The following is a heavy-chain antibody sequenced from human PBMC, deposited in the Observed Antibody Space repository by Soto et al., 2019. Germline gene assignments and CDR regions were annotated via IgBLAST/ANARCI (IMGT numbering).Heavy chain of an antibody. D-gene: IGHD6-19*01. CDR2: ISYDGSNK. CDR3: AKDRQRGVAGTDAFDI. V-gene: IGHV3-30*18. J-gene: IGHJ3*02. Sequence: QVQLVESGGGVVQPGRSLRLSCAASGFTFSSYGMHWVRQAPGKGLEWVAVISYDGSNKYYADSVKGRFTISRDNSKNTLYLQMNSLRAEDTAVYYCAKDRQRGVAGTDAFDIWGQGTMVTVSS. CDR1: GFTFSSYG.